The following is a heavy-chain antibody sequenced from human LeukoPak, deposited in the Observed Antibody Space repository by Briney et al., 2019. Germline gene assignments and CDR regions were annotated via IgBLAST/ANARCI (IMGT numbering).Heavy chain of an antibody. CDR3: VRGEEIVVVTAIGY. D-gene: IGHD2-21*02. V-gene: IGHV3-7*05. CDR2: IKQDGSET. CDR1: GFTFNNYW. Sequence: PGGSLRLSCAASGFTFNNYWMSWVRQAPGKGLEWVANIKQDGSETYHVDSVQGRFTISRDNTKNSLYLQMNSLRAEDTAVYYCVRGEEIVVVTAIGYWGQGTLVTVSS. J-gene: IGHJ4*02.